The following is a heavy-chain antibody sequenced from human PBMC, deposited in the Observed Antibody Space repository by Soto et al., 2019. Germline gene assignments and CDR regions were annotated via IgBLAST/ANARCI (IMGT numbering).Heavy chain of an antibody. D-gene: IGHD3-10*01. CDR3: AKVSPFVRGVISLFDY. Sequence: WGSLRLSCAASGFTFSSYAISFCRQSPVKGLEWVSAISGSGGSTYYADSVKGRFTISRDNSKNTLYLQMNSLRAEDTAVYYCAKVSPFVRGVISLFDYWGQGTLVTVSS. CDR1: GFTFSSYA. CDR2: ISGSGGST. J-gene: IGHJ4*02. V-gene: IGHV3-23*01.